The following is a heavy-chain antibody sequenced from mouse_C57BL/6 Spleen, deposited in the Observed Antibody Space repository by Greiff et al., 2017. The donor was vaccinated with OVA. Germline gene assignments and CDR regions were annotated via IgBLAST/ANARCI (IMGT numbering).Heavy chain of an antibody. Sequence: QVQLQQPGAELVMPGASVKLSCKASGYTFTSYWMHWVKQRPGQGLEWIGEIDPSDSYTNYNQKFKGKSTLTVDKSSSTAYMQLSSLTSEDSAVYYCAIVLLLGGFDYWGQGTTLTVSS. J-gene: IGHJ2*01. CDR2: IDPSDSYT. CDR3: AIVLLLGGFDY. V-gene: IGHV1-69*01. CDR1: GYTFTSYW. D-gene: IGHD4-1*01.